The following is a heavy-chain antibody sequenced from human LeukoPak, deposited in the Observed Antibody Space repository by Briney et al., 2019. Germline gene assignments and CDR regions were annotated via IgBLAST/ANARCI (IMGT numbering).Heavy chain of an antibody. CDR2: IIPILGIA. J-gene: IGHJ4*02. CDR3: ARGTSSSWYQPLI. D-gene: IGHD6-13*01. CDR1: GGTFSSYT. V-gene: IGHV1-69*02. Sequence: GASVKVSCKASGGTFSSYTISWVRQAPGQGLEWMGRIIPILGIANYAQKFQGRVTITADKSTSTAYMELSSLRSEDTAVYYCARGTSSSWYQPLIWGQGTLVTVSS.